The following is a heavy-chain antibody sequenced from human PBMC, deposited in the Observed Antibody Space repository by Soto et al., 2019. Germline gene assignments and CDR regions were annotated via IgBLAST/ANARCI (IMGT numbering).Heavy chain of an antibody. V-gene: IGHV1-2*04. Sequence: ASVKVSCKASGYTFTGYYMHWVRQAPGQGLEWMGWINPNSGGTNYAQKFQGWATMTRDTSISTAYMELSRLRSDDTAVYYCARDITMVRGVGIWFDPWGQGTLVTVSS. CDR1: GYTFTGYY. CDR2: INPNSGGT. D-gene: IGHD3-10*01. CDR3: ARDITMVRGVGIWFDP. J-gene: IGHJ5*02.